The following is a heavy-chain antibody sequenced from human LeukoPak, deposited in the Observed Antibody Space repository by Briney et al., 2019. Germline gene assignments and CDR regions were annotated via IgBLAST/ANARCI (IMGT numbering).Heavy chain of an antibody. J-gene: IGHJ4*02. V-gene: IGHV3-30*04. Sequence: QSGGSLRLSCVASGFTFRRYDMHWVRQAPGKGLEWVAVIANDGRNEIYADSVKGRFTISRDNSKNTLYLQMNSLRAEDTAVYYCARDLYRIVVVPHYFDYWGQGTLVTVSS. D-gene: IGHD3-22*01. CDR2: IANDGRNE. CDR1: GFTFRRYD. CDR3: ARDLYRIVVVPHYFDY.